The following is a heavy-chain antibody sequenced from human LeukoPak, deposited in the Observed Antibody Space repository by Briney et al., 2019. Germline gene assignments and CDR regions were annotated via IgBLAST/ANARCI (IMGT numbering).Heavy chain of an antibody. Sequence: GESLKISCEASGYSFATYWCGGVRQMPGRGRVGWGVLYTGDSDTRYSPSFQGQVTISADKSISTAYLQWSSLKAWDTAMYYCARRRGYSHGNPFDFWGQGTLVTVSS. CDR1: GYSFATYW. J-gene: IGHJ4*02. CDR2: LYTGDSDT. D-gene: IGHD5-18*01. CDR3: ARRRGYSHGNPFDF. V-gene: IGHV5-51*01.